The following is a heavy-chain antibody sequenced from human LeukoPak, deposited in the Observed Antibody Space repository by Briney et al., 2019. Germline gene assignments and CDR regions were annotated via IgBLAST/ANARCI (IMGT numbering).Heavy chain of an antibody. V-gene: IGHV1-18*01. Sequence: GASVKVSCKASGYTFTSYGISWVRQAPGQXXXWMGWISAYNGNTNYAQKFQGRVTMTRDKSTSTVYMELSSLRSEDTAVYYCARDLDIVVVTAPSDYWGQGTLVTVSS. CDR3: ARDLDIVVVTAPSDY. CDR2: ISAYNGNT. CDR1: GYTFTSYG. J-gene: IGHJ4*02. D-gene: IGHD2-21*02.